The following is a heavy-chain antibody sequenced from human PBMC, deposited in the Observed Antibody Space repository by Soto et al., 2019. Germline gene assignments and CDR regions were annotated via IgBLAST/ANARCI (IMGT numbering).Heavy chain of an antibody. CDR1: GFPFSSYW. V-gene: IGHV3-7*01. D-gene: IGHD2-15*01. CDR3: ARARCSGGSCYKLDY. J-gene: IGHJ4*02. CDR2: IKQDGSEK. Sequence: GGSLRLSCAASGFPFSSYWMSWVRQAPGKGLEWVANIKQDGSEKYYVDSVKGRFPISRDNAKNSLYLQMNSLRAEDTAVYYCARARCSGGSCYKLDYWGQGTLVTVSS.